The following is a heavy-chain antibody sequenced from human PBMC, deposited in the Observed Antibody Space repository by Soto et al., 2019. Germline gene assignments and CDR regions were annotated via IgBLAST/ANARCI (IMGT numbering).Heavy chain of an antibody. D-gene: IGHD2-15*01. J-gene: IGHJ6*02. CDR3: ARSEEDSDYYYYGMDV. V-gene: IGHV6-1*01. Sequence: SQTLSLTCVCSGDTVSSNSVAWKLVRQSPSRGLEWLGRTYYRSRWYSDYAVSVRSRIDINADTSKNQVSLQLNSVTPEDTAVYYCARSEEDSDYYYYGMDVWGQGTTVTVSS. CDR1: GDTVSSNSVA. CDR2: TYYRSRWYS.